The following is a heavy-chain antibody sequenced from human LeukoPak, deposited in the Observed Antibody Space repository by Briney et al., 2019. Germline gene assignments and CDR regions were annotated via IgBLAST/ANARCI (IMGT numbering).Heavy chain of an antibody. CDR1: GFTFSNYG. J-gene: IGHJ4*02. Sequence: PGGSLRLSCAVSGFTFSNYGMHWVRQAQGKGLEWLTLIWYDGHTKFYADSVKGRFTVSRANSKNTLYLQMDKLRDEDTAVYYCAREGGRIAVGGGPGYWGQGTLVTVSS. CDR3: AREGGRIAVGGGPGY. D-gene: IGHD6-19*01. V-gene: IGHV3-33*01. CDR2: IWYDGHTK.